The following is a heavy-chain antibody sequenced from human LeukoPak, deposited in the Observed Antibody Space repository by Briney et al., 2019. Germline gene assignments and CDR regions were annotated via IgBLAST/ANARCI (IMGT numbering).Heavy chain of an antibody. V-gene: IGHV3-23*01. CDR3: AKHQVRSHDY. J-gene: IGHJ4*02. CDR1: GFTFSSYA. Sequence: GGSLRLSCAASGFTFSSYAMSWVRQAPGKGLEWVSAISGSGGSTYYGDSVKGRFTISRDNSKTTLYLQMSNLRAEDTAVYYCAKHQVRSHDYWGQGTLVTVSS. CDR2: ISGSGGST.